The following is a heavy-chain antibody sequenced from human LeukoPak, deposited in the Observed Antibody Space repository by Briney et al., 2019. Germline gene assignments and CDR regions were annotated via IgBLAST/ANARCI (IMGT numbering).Heavy chain of an antibody. CDR1: GGAISTYY. Sequence: SETLSLTCSVSGGAISTYYWNWIRQSPGQGLEWIGHISYGTTDYNPSLKSRVTISADTSKNQISLTLTSVTADDAAVYCCARDKAHTYGYYFDPWGQGTQVLVSS. J-gene: IGHJ4*02. V-gene: IGHV4-59*01. D-gene: IGHD5-18*01. CDR2: ISYGTT. CDR3: ARDKAHTYGYYFDP.